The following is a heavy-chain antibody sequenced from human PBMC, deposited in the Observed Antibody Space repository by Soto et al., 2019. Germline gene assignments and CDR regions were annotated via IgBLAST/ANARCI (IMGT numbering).Heavy chain of an antibody. CDR2: ISGSGGST. D-gene: IGHD6-6*01. CDR1: GFTFSSYA. CDR3: AEVNIKRSRSSGGLDY. V-gene: IGHV3-23*01. J-gene: IGHJ4*02. Sequence: EVQLLESGGGLVQPGGSLRLSCAASGFTFSSYAMSWVRQAPGKGLEWVSAISGSGGSTYYADSVKGRFTISRDNSKNTLYLQMNSLSTEDTAVYYCAEVNIKRSRSSGGLDYWGQGTLVTVSS.